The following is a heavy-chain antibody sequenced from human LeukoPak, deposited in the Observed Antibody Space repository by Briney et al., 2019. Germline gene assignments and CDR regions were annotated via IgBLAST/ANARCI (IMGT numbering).Heavy chain of an antibody. Sequence: AGGSLRLSCAASGFTFSSYEMNWVRQAPGKGLEWVSYISSSGSTIYYADSVKGRFTISRDNAKNSLYLQMNSLRAEDTAVYYCARDRPQQWLVRGQRGYYYYMDVWGKGTTVTISS. CDR1: GFTFSSYE. D-gene: IGHD6-19*01. CDR3: ARDRPQQWLVRGQRGYYYYMDV. J-gene: IGHJ6*03. CDR2: ISSSGSTI. V-gene: IGHV3-48*03.